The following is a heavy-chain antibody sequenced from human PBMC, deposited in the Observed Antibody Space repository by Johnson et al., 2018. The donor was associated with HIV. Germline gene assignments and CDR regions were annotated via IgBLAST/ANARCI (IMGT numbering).Heavy chain of an antibody. J-gene: IGHJ3*02. D-gene: IGHD3-16*02. CDR2: IKQDGSEK. Sequence: EVQLVESGGGLVQPGGSLRLSCAASGFTFSSYWMSWVRQAPGKGLEWVANIKQDGSEKYYVDSVKGRFTISRDNAKNSLYLQMNSLRVEDTALYYCARGGLGYQNIHDPFDIWGQGTMVTVSS. CDR1: GFTFSSYW. CDR3: ARGGLGYQNIHDPFDI. V-gene: IGHV3-7*05.